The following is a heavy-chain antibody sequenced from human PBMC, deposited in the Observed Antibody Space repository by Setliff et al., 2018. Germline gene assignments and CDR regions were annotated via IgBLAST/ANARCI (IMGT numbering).Heavy chain of an antibody. CDR1: GGTFSSYG. Sequence: SVKVSCKASGGTFSSYGISWVRQAPGQGLEWMGGTIPMFGTTNYARKFQGRVTIITDESTSTAYMQLSSLGSEDTAVYYCVREGVHSRSSTDYRYYLDVWGKGTTVTVSS. D-gene: IGHD6-6*01. J-gene: IGHJ6*03. CDR2: TIPMFGTT. CDR3: VREGVHSRSSTDYRYYLDV. V-gene: IGHV1-69*05.